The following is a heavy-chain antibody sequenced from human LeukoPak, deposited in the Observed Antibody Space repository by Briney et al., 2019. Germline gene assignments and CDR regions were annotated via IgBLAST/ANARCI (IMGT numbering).Heavy chain of an antibody. V-gene: IGHV4-39*01. CDR2: IYYSGST. Sequence: SETLSLTCTVSGGSISSSSYYWGWIRQPPGKGLEWIGSIYYSGSTYYNPSLKSRVTISVDTSKNQFSLKLSSVTAADTAVYYCARECSYYYMDVWGKGTTVTVSS. J-gene: IGHJ6*03. CDR1: GGSISSSSYY. CDR3: ARECSYYYMDV.